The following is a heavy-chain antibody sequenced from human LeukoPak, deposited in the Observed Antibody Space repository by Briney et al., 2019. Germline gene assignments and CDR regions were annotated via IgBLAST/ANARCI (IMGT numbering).Heavy chain of an antibody. D-gene: IGHD2-15*01. CDR3: ARDPDIVVVVAATTYYYYYGMDV. J-gene: IGHJ6*02. Sequence: GGSLRLSCTASGFICSDYAMNWVRQAPGKGLEWVSSISSSSSYIYYADSVKGRFTISRDNAKNSLYLQMNSLRAEDTAVYYCARDPDIVVVVAATTYYYYYGMDVWGQGTTVTVSS. CDR2: ISSSSSYI. CDR1: GFICSDYA. V-gene: IGHV3-21*01.